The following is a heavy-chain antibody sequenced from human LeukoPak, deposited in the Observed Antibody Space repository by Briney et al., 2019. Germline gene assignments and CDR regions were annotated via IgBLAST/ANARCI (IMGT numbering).Heavy chain of an antibody. Sequence: GASVKVSCKASGYTFTGYYMHWARQAPGQGLEWMGWINPNSGGTNYAQKFQGRVTMTRDTSISTAYMELSRLRSDDTAVYYCARAKTGTTFQKRIHWFDPWGQGTLVTVSS. CDR2: INPNSGGT. CDR1: GYTFTGYY. J-gene: IGHJ5*02. D-gene: IGHD1-1*01. CDR3: ARAKTGTTFQKRIHWFDP. V-gene: IGHV1-2*02.